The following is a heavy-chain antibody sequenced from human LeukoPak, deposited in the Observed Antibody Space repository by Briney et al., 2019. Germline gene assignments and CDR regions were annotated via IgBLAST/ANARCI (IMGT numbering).Heavy chain of an antibody. CDR2: IGVGGGNT. D-gene: IGHD3-3*01. CDR1: GFTFDTYA. J-gene: IGHJ5*02. Sequence: GGSLRLSCAASGFTFDTYALSWFRQAPGKGLEWVSFIGVGGGNTYYADSVKGRFTISRDNSKNTLYLQMNSLRAEDTAVYYCARDRDGYDFWSGYYNNWFDPWGQGTLVTVSS. V-gene: IGHV3-23*01. CDR3: ARDRDGYDFWSGYYNNWFDP.